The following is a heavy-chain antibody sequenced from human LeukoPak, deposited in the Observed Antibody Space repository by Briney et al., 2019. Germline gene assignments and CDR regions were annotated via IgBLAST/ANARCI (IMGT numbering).Heavy chain of an antibody. CDR2: IYPGDSDT. CDR1: GYRFTNYW. CDR3: ARVDTAMVKY. Sequence: GESLKISCKASGYRFTNYWIGWVRQMPGKGLEWMGIIYPGDSDTRYSPSFQGQVTISADKSISTAYLQWSSLKASDTAMYYCARVDTAMVKYWGQGTLVTVSS. V-gene: IGHV5-51*01. D-gene: IGHD5-18*01. J-gene: IGHJ4*02.